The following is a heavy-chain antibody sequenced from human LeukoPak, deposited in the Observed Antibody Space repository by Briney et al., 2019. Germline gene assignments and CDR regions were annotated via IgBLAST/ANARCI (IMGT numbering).Heavy chain of an antibody. Sequence: NPSETLSLTCTVSGGSFSSYYWSWIRQPPGKGLEWIGYIYYSGSTNYNPSLKSRVSISVDTSKNQFSPKLSSVTAADTAVYYCARILSASGGYKFDSWGQGTLVTVSS. D-gene: IGHD3-22*01. J-gene: IGHJ4*02. V-gene: IGHV4-59*12. CDR2: IYYSGST. CDR1: GGSFSSYY. CDR3: ARILSASGGYKFDS.